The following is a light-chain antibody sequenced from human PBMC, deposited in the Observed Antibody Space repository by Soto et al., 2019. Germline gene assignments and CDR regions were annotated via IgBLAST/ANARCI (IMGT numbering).Light chain of an antibody. CDR1: SFNIGNNY. CDR2: END. CDR3: GAWDSSLSAGV. J-gene: IGLJ3*02. Sequence: QAVVTQPPSVSAAPGQKVTISCSGSSFNIGNNYVSWFQHLPGTAPKLLIYENDNRPPGIPDRFSGSKSGTSATLGITGLQTGDEADYYCGAWDSSLSAGVFGGGTKVTVL. V-gene: IGLV1-51*02.